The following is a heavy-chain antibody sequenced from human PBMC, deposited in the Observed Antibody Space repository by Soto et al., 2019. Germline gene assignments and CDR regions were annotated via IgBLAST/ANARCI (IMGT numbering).Heavy chain of an antibody. D-gene: IGHD6-19*01. CDR1: GFTFSSYE. Sequence: EVQLVESGGGLVQPGGSLRLSCAASGFTFSSYEMNWVRQAPGKGLEWVSYISSSGSTIYYADSVKGRFTISRDNAKNSLYLQMKSLGAEDTAVYYCARGQYSSGGGYFDYWGQETLVTVSS. CDR2: ISSSGSTI. CDR3: ARGQYSSGGGYFDY. V-gene: IGHV3-48*03. J-gene: IGHJ4*02.